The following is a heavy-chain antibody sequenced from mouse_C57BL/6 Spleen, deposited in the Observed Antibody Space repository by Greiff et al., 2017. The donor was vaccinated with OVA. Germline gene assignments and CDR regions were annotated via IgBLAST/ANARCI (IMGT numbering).Heavy chain of an antibody. CDR2: IDPSDSYT. Sequence: QVQLQQPGAELVMPGASVKLSCKASGYTFTSYWMHWVKQRPGQGLEWIGEIDPSDSYTNYNQKFKGKSTLTVDKSSSTAYMQLSSLTSEDSAVYYGARWDNTGYFDYWGQGTTLTVSS. J-gene: IGHJ2*01. V-gene: IGHV1-69*01. CDR3: ARWDNTGYFDY. CDR1: GYTFTSYW. D-gene: IGHD1-1*01.